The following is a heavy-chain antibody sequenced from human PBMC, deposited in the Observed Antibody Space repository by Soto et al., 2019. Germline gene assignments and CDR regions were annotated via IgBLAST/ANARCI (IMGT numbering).Heavy chain of an antibody. CDR3: AKVDPAGSGYDLGAFDI. CDR1: GFTFSSYA. CDR2: ISGSGGST. D-gene: IGHD5-12*01. J-gene: IGHJ3*02. Sequence: GGSLRLSCAASGFTFSSYAMSWVRQAPGKGLEWVSAISGSGGSTYYADSVKGRFTISRDNSKNTLYLQMNSLRAEETAVYYCAKVDPAGSGYDLGAFDIWGQGTMVTVSS. V-gene: IGHV3-23*01.